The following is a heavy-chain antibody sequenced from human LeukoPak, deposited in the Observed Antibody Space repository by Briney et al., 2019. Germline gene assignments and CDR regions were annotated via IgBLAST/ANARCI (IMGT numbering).Heavy chain of an antibody. D-gene: IGHD2/OR15-2a*01. CDR3: ARDQYLGYFDY. CDR2: IIPIFGTA. V-gene: IGHV1-69*06. J-gene: IGHJ4*02. CDR1: GGTFSSYA. Sequence: SVKVSCKASGGTFSSYAISWVRQAPGQGLERMGGIIPIFGTANYAQKFQGRVTITADKSTSTAYMELSSLRSEDTAVYYCARDQYLGYFDYWGQGTLVTVSS.